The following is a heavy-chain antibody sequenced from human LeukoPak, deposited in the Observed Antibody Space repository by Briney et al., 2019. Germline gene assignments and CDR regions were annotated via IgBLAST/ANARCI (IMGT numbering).Heavy chain of an antibody. CDR1: RFTFNRYA. D-gene: IGHD3-3*01. Sequence: GGSLRLSCADSRFTFNRYAMSWVRQAPGKGLEWVSGISDSGGSTYYADSVKGRFTISRDNSKETLYLQMNSLRAEDTAVYYCAKEKTYDFWSGFYPFDYWGQGTLVTVSS. CDR2: ISDSGGST. CDR3: AKEKTYDFWSGFYPFDY. V-gene: IGHV3-23*01. J-gene: IGHJ4*02.